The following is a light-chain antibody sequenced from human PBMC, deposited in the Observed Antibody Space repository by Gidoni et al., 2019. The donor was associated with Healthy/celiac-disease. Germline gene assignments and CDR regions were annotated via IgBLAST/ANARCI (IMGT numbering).Light chain of an antibody. CDR2: GKN. J-gene: IGLJ2*01. CDR3: NSRDSSGNHLV. CDR1: SLRSYY. V-gene: IGLV3-19*01. Sequence: SSELTQVPALSVALGQTVRITCQGDSLRSYYASWYQQKPGQAPVLVIYGKNNRHSGIPDRFSGSSSGNTASLTITGAQAEDEADYYCNSRDSSGNHLVFGGGTKLTVL.